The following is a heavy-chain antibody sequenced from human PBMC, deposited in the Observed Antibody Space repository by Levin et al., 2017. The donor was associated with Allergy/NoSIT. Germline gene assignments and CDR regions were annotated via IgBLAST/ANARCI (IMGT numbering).Heavy chain of an antibody. CDR2: ILYDGSKQ. J-gene: IGHJ6*02. Sequence: QSGESLKISCAASGFTFSGYAMHWVRQAPGKGLEWVAIILYDGSKQYYADFVKGRFTISRDNSRNTLYLQMNSLRAEDTAVYYCAKRSPDIHGTASYAMDVWGQGTTVTVSS. D-gene: IGHD6-13*01. V-gene: IGHV3-30*18. CDR1: GFTFSGYA. CDR3: AKRSPDIHGTASYAMDV.